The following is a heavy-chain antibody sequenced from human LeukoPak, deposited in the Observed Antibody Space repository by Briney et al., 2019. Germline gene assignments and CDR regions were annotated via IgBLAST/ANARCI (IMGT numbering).Heavy chain of an antibody. CDR3: ARDSFETDIDY. J-gene: IGHJ4*02. V-gene: IGHV3-7*01. CDR2: IKEDGSEK. CDR1: GFTFSTYW. Sequence: PGGSLRLSCAVSGFTFSTYWMSWVRQAPGKGLEWVGNIKEDGSEKYYVDSMKGRFTTSRDNAKNSLYLQMNSLRVEDTAVYYCARDSFETDIDYWGQGTLVTVSS. D-gene: IGHD1-14*01.